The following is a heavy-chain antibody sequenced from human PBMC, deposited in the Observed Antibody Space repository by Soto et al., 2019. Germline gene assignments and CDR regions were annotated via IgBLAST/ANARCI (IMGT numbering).Heavy chain of an antibody. J-gene: IGHJ6*02. V-gene: IGHV3-30*18. Sequence: QVQLVESGGGVVQPGRSLRLSCAASGFTFSSYGMQWVRQAPGKGLEWVAVISYDGSNKYYADSVKGRFTISRDNSKNTLYLQMNSLRAEDTAVYYCAKDGGAFYGMDVWGQGTTVTVSS. CDR1: GFTFSSYG. CDR2: ISYDGSNK. D-gene: IGHD3-16*01. CDR3: AKDGGAFYGMDV.